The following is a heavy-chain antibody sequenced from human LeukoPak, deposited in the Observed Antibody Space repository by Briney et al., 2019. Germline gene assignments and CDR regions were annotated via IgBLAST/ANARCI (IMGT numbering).Heavy chain of an antibody. Sequence: GGSLRLSCAASGFTFSSYWMSWVGQAPGKGLEWVANIMQDGSEKYYVDSVKGRFTISRDNAKNSLYLQMNSLRAEDTAVYYCSREDFRQDGSGLSDYWGQGTLVTVSS. CDR3: SREDFRQDGSGLSDY. D-gene: IGHD3-10*01. J-gene: IGHJ4*02. CDR2: IMQDGSEK. CDR1: GFTFSSYW. V-gene: IGHV3-7*04.